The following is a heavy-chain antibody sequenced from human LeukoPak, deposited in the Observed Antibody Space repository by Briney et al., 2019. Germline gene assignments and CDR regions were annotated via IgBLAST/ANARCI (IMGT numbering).Heavy chain of an antibody. CDR1: GVTFSSYA. CDR2: ISYDGSNK. J-gene: IGHJ4*02. V-gene: IGHV3-30-3*02. D-gene: IGHD3-3*01. CDR3: AKSGYNFWSGHSF. Sequence: GGSLRLSCAASGVTFSSYAMHWVRQAPGKGLEWVAVISYDGSNKYYADSVKGRFTISRDNSKNTLYLQMNSLRAEDTAVYYCAKSGYNFWSGHSFGGQGTLVTVSS.